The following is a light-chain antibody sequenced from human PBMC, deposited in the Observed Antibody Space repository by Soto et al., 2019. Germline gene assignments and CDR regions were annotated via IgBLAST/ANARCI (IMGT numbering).Light chain of an antibody. J-gene: IGLJ1*01. CDR3: AAWDVSLNTYV. Sequence: QSVLTQPPSASGTPGQRVTISCSGSSSNIGSNTVNWYQQLPGTAPKLLIYSNNQRPSGVPDRFSGSKSGTSASLAISGLQSEDEADYYCAAWDVSLNTYVFGTGTKLTVL. V-gene: IGLV1-44*01. CDR1: SSNIGSNT. CDR2: SNN.